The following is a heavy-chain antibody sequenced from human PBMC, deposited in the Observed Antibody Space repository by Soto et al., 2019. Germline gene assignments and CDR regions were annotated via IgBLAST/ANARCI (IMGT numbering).Heavy chain of an antibody. V-gene: IGHV4-30-2*01. CDR3: ASWYYYDSSGPEYFQH. CDR1: GGSISSGGYS. Sequence: PSETLSLTCTVSGGSISSGGYSWNWIRQPPGKGLEWIGYIYHSGSTDYNPSLRSRVTISVDKSNNQFSLRLSSVTAADTAVYYCASWYYYDSSGPEYFQHWGQGTLVTVSS. J-gene: IGHJ1*01. CDR2: IYHSGST. D-gene: IGHD3-22*01.